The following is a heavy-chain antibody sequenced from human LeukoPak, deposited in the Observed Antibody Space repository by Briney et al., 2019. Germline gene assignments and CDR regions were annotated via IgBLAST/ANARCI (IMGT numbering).Heavy chain of an antibody. Sequence: SQTLSLTCAISGDSVPSNSAAWNWIRQSPLRGLEWVGRTYYRSKWYNDYALSVKGRITINPDTSKNQFSLQLDSVTPEDTALYYCARGWNSFDFWGQGTLVTVSS. D-gene: IGHD1-1*01. V-gene: IGHV6-1*01. CDR1: GDSVPSNSAA. J-gene: IGHJ4*02. CDR2: TYYRSKWYN. CDR3: ARGWNSFDF.